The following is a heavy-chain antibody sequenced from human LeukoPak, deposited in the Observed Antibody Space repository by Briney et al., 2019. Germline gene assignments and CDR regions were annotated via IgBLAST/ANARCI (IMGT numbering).Heavy chain of an antibody. Sequence: SQTLSLTCAVSGGSISSGDYSWSWIRQPPGKGLEWIGYIFQSGSTYYNPSLKSRVTISVDRSKNQFSLKLSSVTAADTAVYYCARVGSDWNDVRYNWFDPWGQGTRVTVSS. D-gene: IGHD1-1*01. CDR3: ARVGSDWNDVRYNWFDP. CDR2: IFQSGST. J-gene: IGHJ5*02. CDR1: GGSISSGDYS. V-gene: IGHV4-30-2*01.